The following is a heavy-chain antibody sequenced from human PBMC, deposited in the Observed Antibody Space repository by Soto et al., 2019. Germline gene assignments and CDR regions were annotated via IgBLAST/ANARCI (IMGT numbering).Heavy chain of an antibody. J-gene: IGHJ4*02. CDR1: GYSFTNYW. D-gene: IGHD3-16*01. V-gene: IGHV5-51*01. Sequence: EVPLVQSGAEVKKPGESLRISCKGSGYSFTNYWIAWVRQMPGEGLEWMGIIYPDDSDTRYNPSFQGHVTISADKSIPTGYRQWSELKASDSATYYCTRRVDFKRGNCYDPFDYLGQGPLVTVSS. CDR2: IYPDDSDT. CDR3: TRRVDFKRGNCYDPFDY.